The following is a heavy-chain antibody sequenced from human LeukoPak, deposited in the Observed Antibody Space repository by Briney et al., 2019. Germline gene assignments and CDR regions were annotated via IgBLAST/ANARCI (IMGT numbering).Heavy chain of an antibody. CDR1: GGSFSGYY. CDR2: INHSGST. CDR3: ARARGSSDY. V-gene: IGHV4-34*01. Sequence: SETLSLTCAVYGGSFSGYYWSWIRQPPGKGLEWIGEINHSGSTNYNPSLKSRVTISVDTSKNQFSLKLSSVTAADTAVYYCARARGSSDYWGQGTLVTVSS. J-gene: IGHJ4*02.